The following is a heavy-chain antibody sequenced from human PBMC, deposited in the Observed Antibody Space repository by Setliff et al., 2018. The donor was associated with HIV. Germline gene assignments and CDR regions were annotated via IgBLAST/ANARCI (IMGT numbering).Heavy chain of an antibody. Sequence: PSETLSLTCAVSGYSISSGYYWGWIRQPPGKGLEWIGSIYHSGSTHYNPSLKSRVTMSVDTSKNQFSLKLTSVTASDTAVYYCARAAAGNTGPFDLWGQGSPVTVSS. J-gene: IGHJ4*02. CDR1: GYSISSGYY. CDR3: ARAAAGNTGPFDL. V-gene: IGHV4-38-2*01. D-gene: IGHD4-17*01. CDR2: IYHSGST.